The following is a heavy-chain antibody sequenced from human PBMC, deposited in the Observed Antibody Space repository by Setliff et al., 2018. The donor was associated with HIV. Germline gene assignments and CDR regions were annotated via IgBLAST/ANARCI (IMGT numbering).Heavy chain of an antibody. CDR1: GGSISSYY. CDR2: IYHSGST. Sequence: SETLSLTCTVSGGSISSYYWSWIRQPPGKGLEWIGSIYHSGSTHNNPSLKRRVTISVDTSKNQFSLKLNSVTAADTAVYYCARGVPDYGDYAEYFHPWGQGTPVTVSS. J-gene: IGHJ1*01. CDR3: ARGVPDYGDYAEYFHP. D-gene: IGHD4-17*01. V-gene: IGHV4-59*08.